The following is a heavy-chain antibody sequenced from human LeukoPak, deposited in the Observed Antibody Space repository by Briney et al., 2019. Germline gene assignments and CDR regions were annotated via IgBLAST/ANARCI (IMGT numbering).Heavy chain of an antibody. Sequence: GGSLRLSCAASGFTFSSYGMHWVRQAPGKGLEWVAVISYDGSDKYYADSVKGRFTISRDNSKNTLYLQMNSLRAEDTAVYYCAKDVLRFLECLDYWGQGTLVTVSS. CDR3: AKDVLRFLECLDY. V-gene: IGHV3-30*18. CDR2: ISYDGSDK. CDR1: GFTFSSYG. D-gene: IGHD3-3*01. J-gene: IGHJ4*02.